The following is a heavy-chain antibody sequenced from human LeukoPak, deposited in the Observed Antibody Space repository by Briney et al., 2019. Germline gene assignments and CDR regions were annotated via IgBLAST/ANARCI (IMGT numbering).Heavy chain of an antibody. CDR1: GFMYNNHW. D-gene: IGHD6-6*01. V-gene: IGHV3-7*01. CDR3: ARIGYSSSSFDY. Sequence: PGGSLRLSWAVSGFMYNNHWMRWVRPAAGKGLGWVAYIKQDGSIKYYVDSVKGRFTISRDNAKNSLYLQMNSLRAEDTAVYYCARIGYSSSSFDYWGRGTLVTVSS. J-gene: IGHJ4*02. CDR2: IKQDGSIK.